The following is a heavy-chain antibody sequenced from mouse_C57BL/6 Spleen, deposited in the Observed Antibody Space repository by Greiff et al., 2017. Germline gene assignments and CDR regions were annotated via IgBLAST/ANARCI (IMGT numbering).Heavy chain of an antibody. D-gene: IGHD2-4*01. J-gene: IGHJ3*01. CDR1: GYTFTEYT. Sequence: QVQLQQSGAELVKPGASVKLSCKASGYTFTEYTIHWVKQRSGQGLEWIGWFYPGSGSIKYNEKFKDKATLTADKSSSTVYMELSRLTSEDSAVYFCARHEGSSCDYDGGWFAYWGQGTLVTVSA. CDR3: ARHEGSSCDYDGGWFAY. V-gene: IGHV1-62-2*01. CDR2: FYPGSGSI.